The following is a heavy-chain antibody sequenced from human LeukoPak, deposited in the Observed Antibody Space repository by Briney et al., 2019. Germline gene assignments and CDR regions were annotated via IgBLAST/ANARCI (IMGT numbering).Heavy chain of an antibody. V-gene: IGHV3-7*03. CDR2: IKQDGSEK. J-gene: IGHJ4*02. D-gene: IGHD3-10*01. CDR1: GFTFSSYW. CDR3: AKDRGSGSYFSYFDY. Sequence: GGSLRLSCAASGFTFSSYWMSWVRQAPGKGLEWVANIKQDGSEKYYVDSVKGRFTISRDNAKNSLYLQMNSLRAEDTALYYCAKDRGSGSYFSYFDYWGQGTLVTVSS.